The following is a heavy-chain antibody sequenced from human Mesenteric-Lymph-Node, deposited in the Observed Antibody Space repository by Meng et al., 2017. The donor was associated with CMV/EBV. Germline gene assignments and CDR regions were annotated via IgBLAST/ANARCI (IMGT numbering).Heavy chain of an antibody. J-gene: IGHJ6*02. CDR2: MNPNSGNT. CDR1: GYTFTSYY. CDR3: ARYCSGGSCYSGSFYYYGMDV. Sequence: ASVKVSCKASGYTFTSYYMHWVRQAPGQGLEWMGWMNPNSGNTGYAQKFQGRVTMTRNTSISTAYMELSSLRSEDTAVYYCARYCSGGSCYSGSFYYYGMDVWGQGTTVTVSS. D-gene: IGHD2-15*01. V-gene: IGHV1-8*02.